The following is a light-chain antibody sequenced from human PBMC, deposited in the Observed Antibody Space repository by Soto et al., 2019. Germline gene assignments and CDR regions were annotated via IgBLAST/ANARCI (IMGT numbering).Light chain of an antibody. CDR3: QQYNNWPPLT. J-gene: IGKJ4*01. CDR2: GAS. CDR1: QSVSSN. V-gene: IGKV3-15*01. Sequence: EIVLTQSPGTLSLSPGERATLSCRASQSVSSNLAWYQQKPGQAPRLLIYGASTRATGIPARFSGSGSGTEFTLTISSLQSEDFAVYYCQQYNNWPPLTFGGVTKVEIK.